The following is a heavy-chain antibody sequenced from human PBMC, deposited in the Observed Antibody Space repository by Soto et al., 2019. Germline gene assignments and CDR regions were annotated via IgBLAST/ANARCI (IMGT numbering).Heavy chain of an antibody. Sequence: ASVKVSCKASGYTFTSYTMHWVRQAPGQRLEWMGWINAGNGNTKYSQKFQGRVTITRNTSASTAYMELSSLRSEDTAVYYCARDVGATDYYYYYGMDVWGQGTTVTVSS. CDR2: INAGNGNT. CDR3: ARDVGATDYYYYYGMDV. CDR1: GYTFTSYT. V-gene: IGHV1-3*01. D-gene: IGHD1-26*01. J-gene: IGHJ6*02.